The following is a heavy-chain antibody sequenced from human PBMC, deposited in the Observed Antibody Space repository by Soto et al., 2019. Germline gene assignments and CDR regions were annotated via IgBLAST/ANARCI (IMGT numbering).Heavy chain of an antibody. V-gene: IGHV1-69*01. J-gene: IGHJ4*02. CDR2: IIPIFGTA. Sequence: QMQLVQSGAEVKKPGSSVKVSSKASGGTLSSYAISWGRQAPGQGVEWMGGIIPIFGTANYAQKFQGRVTITADESTSTAYMELSSLRSEDTAVYYCAREGVAGPGGIDYWGQGTLVTVSS. CDR1: GGTLSSYA. D-gene: IGHD6-19*01. CDR3: AREGVAGPGGIDY.